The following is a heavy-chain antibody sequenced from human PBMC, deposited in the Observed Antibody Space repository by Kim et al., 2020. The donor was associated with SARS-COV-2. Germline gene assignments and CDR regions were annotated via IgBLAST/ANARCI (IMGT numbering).Heavy chain of an antibody. Sequence: YRPSLKCRVNISVDTSKNRFSLKLSSVTAADTAVYYCARVIAVASETVDYWGQGTLVTVSS. V-gene: IGHV4-34*01. J-gene: IGHJ4*02. CDR3: ARVIAVASETVDY. D-gene: IGHD6-19*01.